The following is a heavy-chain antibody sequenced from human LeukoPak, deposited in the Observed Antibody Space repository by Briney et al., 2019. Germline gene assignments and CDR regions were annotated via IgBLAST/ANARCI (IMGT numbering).Heavy chain of an antibody. CDR3: AKGGRRHYGDYVAF. J-gene: IGHJ4*02. CDR1: GFTVNSYA. Sequence: GGSLRISCDASGFTVNSYAMNWVRQAPGKGLEWVSVISASGDNTYYADAVKGRFTISRDDSKNTVYLQMNSLRADDTAVYHCAKGGRRHYGDYVAFWGQGTLVTVSS. CDR2: ISASGDNT. V-gene: IGHV3-23*01. D-gene: IGHD4-17*01.